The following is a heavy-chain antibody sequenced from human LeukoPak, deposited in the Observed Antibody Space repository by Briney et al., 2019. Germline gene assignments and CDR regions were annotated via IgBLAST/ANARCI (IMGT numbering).Heavy chain of an antibody. J-gene: IGHJ4*02. CDR2: ITGGGDTT. CDR1: GFTFSSYA. Sequence: GGSLRLSCAASGFTFSSYAMYWVRQAPGKGLEWVSAITGGGDTTYYADYVKGRFTISRDNSKNTLSLQMNSLRVEDTAVYYCARSVGGFFDYWGQGTPVTVSS. CDR3: ARSVGGFFDY. V-gene: IGHV3-23*01.